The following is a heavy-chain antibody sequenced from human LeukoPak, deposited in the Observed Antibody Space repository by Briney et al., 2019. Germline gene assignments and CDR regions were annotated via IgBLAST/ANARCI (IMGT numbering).Heavy chain of an antibody. CDR1: GGTFSSYA. D-gene: IGHD4-17*01. CDR3: ARDPLTMTTTYYGMDV. J-gene: IGHJ6*02. V-gene: IGHV1-69*04. CDR2: IIPILGIA. Sequence: GASVKVSCKASGGTFSSYAISWVRQAPGQGLEWMGRIIPILGIANYAQKFQGRVTITADKSTSTAYMELSSLRSEDTAVYYCARDPLTMTTTYYGMDVWGRGTTVTVSS.